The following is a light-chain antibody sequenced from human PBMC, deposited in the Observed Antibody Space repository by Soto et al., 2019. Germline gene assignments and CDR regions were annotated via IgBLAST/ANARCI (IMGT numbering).Light chain of an antibody. CDR2: DAS. CDR1: QDISNY. Sequence: DIQMTQSPSSLSASVGDRSTITCQASQDISNYLNWYQQKPGKSPKLLIYDASNLETGVPSRFSGSGSGTDFTFTISSLQPEDIATYYCQQYDNLPLTVGGGTKVEIK. CDR3: QQYDNLPLT. J-gene: IGKJ4*01. V-gene: IGKV1-33*01.